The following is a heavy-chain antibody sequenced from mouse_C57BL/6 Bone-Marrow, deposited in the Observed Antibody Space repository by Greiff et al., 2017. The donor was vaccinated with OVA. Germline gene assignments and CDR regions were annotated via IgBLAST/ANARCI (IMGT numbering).Heavy chain of an antibody. CDR3: ARGGYDGYFRLRR. CDR2: IHPNSGST. V-gene: IGHV1-64*01. CDR1: GYTFTSYW. J-gene: IGHJ3*01. Sequence: QVQLQQPGAELVKPGASVKLSCKASGYTFTSYWMHWVKQRPGQGLEWIGMIHPNSGSTNYNEKFKSKATLTVDNSYSTAYMRLSSLTSEDAAVDYGARGGYDGYFRLRRGGQGTLVTVAA. D-gene: IGHD2-3*01.